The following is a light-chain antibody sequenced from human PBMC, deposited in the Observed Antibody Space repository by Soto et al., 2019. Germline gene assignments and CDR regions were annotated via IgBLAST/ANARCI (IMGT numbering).Light chain of an antibody. V-gene: IGKV3-15*01. CDR3: QQYNNWPIT. CDR2: GAS. CDR1: QSVSSN. J-gene: IGKJ5*01. Sequence: EIVMTQSPATLSVSPGERATLSCRASQSVSSNLAWYQQKRGQAPRLLIYGASTRATGIAARFSGSGSGTEFTLTISSLQSEDFAVYYCQQYNNWPITFGQGTRLEIK.